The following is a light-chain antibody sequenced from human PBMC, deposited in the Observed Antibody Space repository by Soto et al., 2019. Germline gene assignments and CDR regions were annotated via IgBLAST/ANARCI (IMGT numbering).Light chain of an antibody. Sequence: QSALTQPASVSGSPGQTITISCTGTSSDVGRYNTVSWYQHHPGKAPKLIIYEVTKWPSGVPDRFSGSKSGNTASLTISGLLPEDEADYYCCSYAGTFTWVFGTGTKLTVL. J-gene: IGLJ1*01. CDR3: CSYAGTFTWV. V-gene: IGLV2-11*01. CDR1: SSDVGRYNT. CDR2: EVT.